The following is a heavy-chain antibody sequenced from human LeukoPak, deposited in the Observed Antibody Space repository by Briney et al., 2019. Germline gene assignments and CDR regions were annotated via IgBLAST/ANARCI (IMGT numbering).Heavy chain of an antibody. J-gene: IGHJ4*02. CDR2: INPNSGGT. CDR3: ARLAAAGTWGFGY. D-gene: IGHD6-13*01. Sequence: ASVKVSCKASGYTFTSYAMHWVRQAPGQRLEWMGWINPNSGGTNYAQKFQGRVTMTRDTSISTAYMELSRLRSDDTAVYYCARLAAAGTWGFGYWGQGTLVTVSS. CDR1: GYTFTSYA. V-gene: IGHV1-2*02.